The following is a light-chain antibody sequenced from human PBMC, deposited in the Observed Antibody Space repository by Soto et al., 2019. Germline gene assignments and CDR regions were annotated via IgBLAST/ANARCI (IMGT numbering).Light chain of an antibody. CDR2: AAS. Sequence: DIQMTQSPSSLSASVGDRVTIPCRSSRYIRSDLSWYQQRPGQAPKVLIYAASRLETGVPSRFSGSGYGTDFTLTITSLQTDDFGTYHCQQYDVHPKRVGEGTKVDIK. J-gene: IGKJ1*01. CDR1: RYIRSD. CDR3: QQYDVHPKR. V-gene: IGKV1-17*01.